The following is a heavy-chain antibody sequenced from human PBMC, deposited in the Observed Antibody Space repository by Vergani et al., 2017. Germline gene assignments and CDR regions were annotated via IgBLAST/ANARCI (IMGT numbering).Heavy chain of an antibody. V-gene: IGHV3-30-3*01. CDR1: GFTFSSYA. CDR3: ARGSEWWSSGWSHVLEY. CDR2: ISYDGSNK. Sequence: QVQLVESGGGVVQPGRSLRLSCAASGFTFSSYAMHWVRQAPGKGLEWVAVISYDGSNKYYADSVKGRFTISRDNSKNTLYLQMNSLRAEDTAVYYCARGSEWWSSGWSHVLEYWGQGTLVTVSS. J-gene: IGHJ4*02. D-gene: IGHD6-19*01.